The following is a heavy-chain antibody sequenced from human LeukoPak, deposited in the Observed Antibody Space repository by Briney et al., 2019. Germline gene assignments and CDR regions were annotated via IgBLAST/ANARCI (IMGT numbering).Heavy chain of an antibody. V-gene: IGHV4-34*01. CDR3: ARVVVTAVGYNAFDI. Sequence: PSETLSLTCAVYGGSFSGYYWSWIRQPPGKGLEWIGEINHSGSTNYNPSLKSRVTISVDTSKNHFSLKLSSVTAADTAVYYCARVVVTAVGYNAFDIWGQGTMVTVS. CDR2: INHSGST. D-gene: IGHD2-21*02. J-gene: IGHJ3*02. CDR1: GGSFSGYY.